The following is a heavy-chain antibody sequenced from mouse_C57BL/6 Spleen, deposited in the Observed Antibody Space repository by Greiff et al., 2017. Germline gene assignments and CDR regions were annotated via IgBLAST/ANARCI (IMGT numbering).Heavy chain of an antibody. CDR3: ARKGHRGFDY. CDR2: IDPSDSYT. J-gene: IGHJ2*01. Sequence: VQLQQPGAELVMPGASVKLSCKASGYTFTSYWMHWVKQRPGQGLEWIGEIDPSDSYTNYNQKFKGKSTLTVDKSSSTAYMQLSSLTSEDSAVYYCARKGHRGFDYWGQGTTLTVSS. CDR1: GYTFTSYW. V-gene: IGHV1-69*01.